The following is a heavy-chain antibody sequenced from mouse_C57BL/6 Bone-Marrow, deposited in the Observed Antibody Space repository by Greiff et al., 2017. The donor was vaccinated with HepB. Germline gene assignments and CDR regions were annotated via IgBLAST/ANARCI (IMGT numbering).Heavy chain of an antibody. Sequence: EVQLQESGAELVRPGASVKLSCTASGFNIKDDYMHWVKQRPEQGLEWIGWIDPENGDTEYASKFQGKATITADTSSNTAYLQLSSLTSADTAVYYCTIVPVSYWGQGTLVTVSA. CDR1: GFNIKDDY. CDR2: IDPENGDT. CDR3: TIVPVSY. V-gene: IGHV14-4*01. D-gene: IGHD5-1*01. J-gene: IGHJ3*01.